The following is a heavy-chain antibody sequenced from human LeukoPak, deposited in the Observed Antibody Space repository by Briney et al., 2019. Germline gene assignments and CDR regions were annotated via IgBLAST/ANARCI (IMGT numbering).Heavy chain of an antibody. CDR3: ARAGPSYYYDSSGEDY. V-gene: IGHV1-2*02. CDR1: GYTFTGYY. CDR2: INPNSGGT. Sequence: ASVKVSCKASGYTFTGYYMHWVRQAPGQGLEWMGWINPNSGGTNYAQKFQGRVTMTRDTSISTAYMELSRLRSDDTAVYYCARAGPSYYYDSSGEDYWGQGTLVTVSS. J-gene: IGHJ4*02. D-gene: IGHD3-22*01.